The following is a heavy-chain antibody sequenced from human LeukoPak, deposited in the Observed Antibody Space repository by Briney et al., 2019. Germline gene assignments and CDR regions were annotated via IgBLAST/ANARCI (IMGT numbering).Heavy chain of an antibody. CDR2: IKQDGSEK. CDR3: ARTYYSRRYSWFDP. Sequence: PGGSLRLSCAASGFTFSSYWMSWVRQAPGKGLEWVAIIKQDGSEKYYVDSVKGRFTISRDNAKNSLYLQMNSLRAEDTAVYYCARTYYSRRYSWFDPWGQGTLVTVSS. V-gene: IGHV3-7*01. D-gene: IGHD3-10*01. CDR1: GFTFSSYW. J-gene: IGHJ5*02.